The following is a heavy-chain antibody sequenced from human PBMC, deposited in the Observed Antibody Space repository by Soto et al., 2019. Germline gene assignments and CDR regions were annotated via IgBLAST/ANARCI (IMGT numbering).Heavy chain of an antibody. V-gene: IGHV4-59*12. CDR3: ARDGVAAPYYSYDMDV. CDR1: GDSIRSYY. CDR2: ISYTWST. D-gene: IGHD2-15*01. J-gene: IGHJ6*02. Sequence: PSETLSLTCTVSGDSIRSYYWSWIRQPPGKGREWIGYISYTWSTHYNPSLKSRVTISPDTSKNQASLKLSSVTTADTALYYCARDGVAAPYYSYDMDVWHQASTVTFSS.